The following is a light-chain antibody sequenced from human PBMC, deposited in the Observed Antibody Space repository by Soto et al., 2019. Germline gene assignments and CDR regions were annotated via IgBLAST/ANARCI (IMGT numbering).Light chain of an antibody. V-gene: IGKV3D-15*01. CDR3: QQYKNWPPLT. CDR2: GAS. CDR1: QGLSSN. Sequence: EIVMTQSPATLSVSPGEAVTLSCRASQGLSSNLAWYQQKPGQAPRLLIYGASTRATGIPARFSGTGSGTEFTLTISRLRSEDFAVYCCQQYKNWPPLTFXGGTKVDIK. J-gene: IGKJ4*01.